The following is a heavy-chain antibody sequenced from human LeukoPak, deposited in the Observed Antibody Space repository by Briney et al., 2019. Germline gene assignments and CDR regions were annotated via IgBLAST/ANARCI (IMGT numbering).Heavy chain of an antibody. CDR3: ARVAYGDYGEYYFDY. CDR1: GGSISSYY. V-gene: IGHV4-59*01. D-gene: IGHD4-17*01. Sequence: SETLSLTCTVSGGSISSYYWSWIRQPPGKGLEWIGYIYYSGSTNYNPSLKSRVTISVDTSKNQFSLKLSSVTAADTAVYYCARVAYGDYGEYYFDYWGQGTLVTVSS. J-gene: IGHJ4*02. CDR2: IYYSGST.